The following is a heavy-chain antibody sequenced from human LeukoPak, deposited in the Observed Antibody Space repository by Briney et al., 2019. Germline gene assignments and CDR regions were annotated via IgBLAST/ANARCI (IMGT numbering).Heavy chain of an antibody. V-gene: IGHV3-11*05. Sequence: PGGSLRLSCAASGFTFSDYYMNWIRQAPGKGLEWVSYLSHTSSYTNYADSVKGRFTISRDNAKNSLYLQMNSLRGEDTALYYCAKDTIAVAGRFFDYWGQGTLATVSS. CDR3: AKDTIAVAGRFFDY. CDR2: LSHTSSYT. D-gene: IGHD6-19*01. CDR1: GFTFSDYY. J-gene: IGHJ4*02.